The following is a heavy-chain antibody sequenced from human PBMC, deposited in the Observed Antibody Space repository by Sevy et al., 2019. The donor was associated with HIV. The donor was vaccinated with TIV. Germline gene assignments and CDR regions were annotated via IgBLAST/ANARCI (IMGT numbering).Heavy chain of an antibody. V-gene: IGHV3-48*03. J-gene: IGHJ5*02. Sequence: GGSLRLSCAASGFTFSSYDMNWVRQAPGKGLEWVSKISSSGSTISYADSVKGRFTISRDNAKNSLNLQMNSLRAEDTAVYYCLRSGGACDNGFDPWGQGTLVTVSS. D-gene: IGHD2-21*01. CDR2: ISSSGSTI. CDR3: LRSGGACDNGFDP. CDR1: GFTFSSYD.